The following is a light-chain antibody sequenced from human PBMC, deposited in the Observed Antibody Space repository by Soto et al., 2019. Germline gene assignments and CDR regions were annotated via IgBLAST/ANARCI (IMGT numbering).Light chain of an antibody. CDR2: GAS. CDR1: QSVTSGY. CDR3: QQYATSPPMYT. J-gene: IGKJ2*01. Sequence: EIVLTQSPGTLSLSPGERATLSCRASQSVTSGYLGWYQQKPGQAPRLLIYGASSRATGISDRFSDSGSGTDFTLTINRLEPEDFAVYYCQQYATSPPMYTFGQGTKVEIK. V-gene: IGKV3-20*01.